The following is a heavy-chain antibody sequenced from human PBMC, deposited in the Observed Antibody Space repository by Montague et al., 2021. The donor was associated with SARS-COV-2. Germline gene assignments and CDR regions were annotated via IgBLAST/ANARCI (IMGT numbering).Heavy chain of an antibody. J-gene: IGHJ6*03. D-gene: IGHD2-2*02. Sequence: SETLSLTCAVYGGSFSGYYWNWIRQPPGKGLEWIGEINHSGSANYNPSLKRRVTISVDTSKNQFSLKLNSVTAAGTAVYYCARLGEGVVPAPILGVGPYYSYCYMDVWGKGATVTVSS. V-gene: IGHV4-34*01. CDR1: GGSFSGYY. CDR2: INHSGSA. CDR3: ARLGEGVVPAPILGVGPYYSYCYMDV.